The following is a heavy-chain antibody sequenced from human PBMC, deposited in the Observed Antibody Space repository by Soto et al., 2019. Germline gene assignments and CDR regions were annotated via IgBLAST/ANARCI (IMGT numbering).Heavy chain of an antibody. CDR3: ARAPAASSWYVSWFDP. D-gene: IGHD6-13*01. Sequence: MFQGRVTITRDTSASTAYMELSSLRSEDTAVYYCARAPAASSWYVSWFDPWGQGTLVTVSS. V-gene: IGHV1-3*01. J-gene: IGHJ5*02.